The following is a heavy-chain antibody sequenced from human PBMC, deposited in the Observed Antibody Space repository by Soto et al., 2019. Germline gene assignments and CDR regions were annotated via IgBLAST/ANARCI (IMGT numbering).Heavy chain of an antibody. J-gene: IGHJ4*02. Sequence: GGSLRLSCAASGFTFSSYGMHWVRQAPGKGLEWVAVIWYDGSNKYYADSVKGRFTISRDNSKNTLYLQMNSLRAEDPAVYSCPRAVSSYYDILPGPRPAYYFDYWGQGTLVTVSS. V-gene: IGHV3-33*01. CDR1: GFTFSSYG. CDR3: PRAVSSYYDILPGPRPAYYFDY. D-gene: IGHD3-9*01. CDR2: IWYDGSNK.